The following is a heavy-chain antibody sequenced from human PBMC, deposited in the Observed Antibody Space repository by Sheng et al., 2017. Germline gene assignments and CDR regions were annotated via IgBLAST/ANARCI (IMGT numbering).Heavy chain of an antibody. V-gene: IGHV3-33*01. D-gene: IGHD2-2*02. Sequence: QVQVVESGGGVVQPGRSLRLSCEASGFRFSSFGMHWVRQAPGKGLDWVALIWYDGNNKQYSDSVKGRFTISRDNSRSTLYLQMNSLRVDDTAVYYCVRDIQGPASDIVVEPDVIPTGDWGQGTLVTVSS. CDR3: VRDIQGPASDIVVEPDVIPTGD. CDR2: IWYDGNNK. J-gene: IGHJ4*02. CDR1: GFRFSSFG.